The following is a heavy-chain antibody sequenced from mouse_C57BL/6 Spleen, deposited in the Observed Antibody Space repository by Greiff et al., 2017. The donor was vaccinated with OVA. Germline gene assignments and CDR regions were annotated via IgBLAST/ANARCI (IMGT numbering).Heavy chain of an antibody. Sequence: EVQGVESGAELVKPGASVKLSCTASGFNIKDYYMHWVKQRTEQGLEWIGRIDPEDGETKYAPKFQGKATITADTSSNTAYLQLSSLTSEDTAVYYCARERDGQRYFDVWGTGTTVTVSS. J-gene: IGHJ1*03. CDR3: ARERDGQRYFDV. D-gene: IGHD1-2*01. CDR1: GFNIKDYY. V-gene: IGHV14-2*01. CDR2: IDPEDGET.